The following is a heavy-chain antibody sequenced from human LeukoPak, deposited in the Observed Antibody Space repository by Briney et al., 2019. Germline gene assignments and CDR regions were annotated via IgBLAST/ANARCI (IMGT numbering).Heavy chain of an antibody. CDR1: GGSISSGGYY. J-gene: IGHJ4*02. CDR3: ARGREWEPKVFDY. CDR2: IYYSGST. Sequence: SQTLSLTCTVSGGSISSGGYYWSWIRQHPGKGLEWIGYIYYSGSTNYNPSLKSRVTISVDTSKNQFSLKLSSVTAADTAVYYCARGREWEPKVFDYWGQGTLVTVSS. V-gene: IGHV4-61*08. D-gene: IGHD1-26*01.